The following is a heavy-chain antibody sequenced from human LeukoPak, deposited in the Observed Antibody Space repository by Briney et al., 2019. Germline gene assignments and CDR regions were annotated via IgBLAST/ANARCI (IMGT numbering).Heavy chain of an antibody. Sequence: PGGSLRLSCEVSGFTFTDYWMNWVRQAPGKGLVWVSRINSDGSSTSYADSVKGRFTISRDNAKNTLYLQMNSLRAEDTAVYYCARVSIAARYFDYWGQGTLVTVSS. D-gene: IGHD6-6*01. CDR1: GFTFTDYW. V-gene: IGHV3-74*01. J-gene: IGHJ4*02. CDR2: INSDGSST. CDR3: ARVSIAARYFDY.